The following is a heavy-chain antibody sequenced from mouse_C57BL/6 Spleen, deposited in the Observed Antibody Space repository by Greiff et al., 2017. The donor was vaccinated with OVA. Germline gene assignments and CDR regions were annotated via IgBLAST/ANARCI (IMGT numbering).Heavy chain of an antibody. V-gene: IGHV1-5*01. D-gene: IGHD1-2*01. Sequence: VQLQQSGTVLARPGASVKMSCKTSGYTFTSYWMHWVKQRPGQGLEWIGAIYPGNSDTSYNQKFKGKAKLTAVTSASTAYMELSSLTNEDSAVYYCTRGVLRPYWYFDVWGTGTTVTVSS. CDR2: IYPGNSDT. CDR3: TRGVLRPYWYFDV. J-gene: IGHJ1*03. CDR1: GYTFTSYW.